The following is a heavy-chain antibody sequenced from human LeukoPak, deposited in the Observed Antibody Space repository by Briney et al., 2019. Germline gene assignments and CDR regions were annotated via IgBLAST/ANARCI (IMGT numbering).Heavy chain of an antibody. CDR2: IYYSGST. D-gene: IGHD6-13*01. V-gene: IGHV4-59*08. CDR3: AGGTYSSGWYT. J-gene: IGHJ5*02. CDR1: GGSISSYY. Sequence: PSETLSLTCTVSGGSISSYYWSWIRQPPGKGLEWIGYIYYSGSTNYNPSLKSRVTISVDTSKNQFSLRLSSVTAADTAVYYCAGGTYSSGWYTWGQGSLVTVSS.